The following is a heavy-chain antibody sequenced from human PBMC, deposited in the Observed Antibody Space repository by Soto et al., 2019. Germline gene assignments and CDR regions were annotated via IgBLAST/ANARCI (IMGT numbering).Heavy chain of an antibody. CDR1: GYTFTSYD. J-gene: IGHJ5*02. Sequence: QVQLVQSGAEVKKPGASVKVSCKASGYTFTSYDINWVHQATGQRLEGMGWMNPNSGNTVYAQKCQSRVTLTRNTSISTAYMELSSLRAEHTAVYYCAREKSAWFDPWGQGTLVSGSS. CDR2: MNPNSGNT. CDR3: AREKSAWFDP. D-gene: IGHD3-3*01. V-gene: IGHV1-8*01.